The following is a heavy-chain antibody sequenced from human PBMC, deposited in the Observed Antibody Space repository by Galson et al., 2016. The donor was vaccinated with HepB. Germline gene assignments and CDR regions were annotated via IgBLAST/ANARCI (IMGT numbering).Heavy chain of an antibody. CDR2: ILYDGSDK. D-gene: IGHD5-24*01. CDR1: GFTFSNYG. CDR3: AKVRPPHFRTPQEN. J-gene: IGHJ4*02. Sequence: SLRLSCAASGFTFSNYGIHWVRQAPGKGLEWVAVILYDGSDKYYADSVKGRFTISIDNAKNTLYLQMNSLQAEDTDVYDCAKVRPPHFRTPQENWGQGTPVTVSS. V-gene: IGHV3-33*05.